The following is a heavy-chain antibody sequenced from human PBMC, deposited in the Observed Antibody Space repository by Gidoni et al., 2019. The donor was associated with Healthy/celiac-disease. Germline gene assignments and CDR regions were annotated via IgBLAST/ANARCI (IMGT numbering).Heavy chain of an antibody. J-gene: IGHJ1*01. CDR3: ARDFGYGGNPTAEYFQH. V-gene: IGHV1-18*01. CDR2: ISAYNGNT. Sequence: GLEWMGWISAYNGNTNYAQKLQGRVTMTTDTSTSTAYMELRSLRSDDTAVYYCARDFGYGGNPTAEYFQHWGQGTLVTVSS. D-gene: IGHD4-17*01.